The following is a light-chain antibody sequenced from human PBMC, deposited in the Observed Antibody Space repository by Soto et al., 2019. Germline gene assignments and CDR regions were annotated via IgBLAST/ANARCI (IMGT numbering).Light chain of an antibody. CDR3: QKYSSVPV. CDR1: QDIRNF. V-gene: IGKV1-27*01. J-gene: IGKJ3*01. Sequence: DIQMTQSPTSRSASVGDRVAITCRASQDIRNFVAWYQQKPGKAPKLLIYAASTLQSGVPSRFSGSGSGTDFTLTINSLLPEDVATYSCQKYSSVPVFGPGTKVEIK. CDR2: AAS.